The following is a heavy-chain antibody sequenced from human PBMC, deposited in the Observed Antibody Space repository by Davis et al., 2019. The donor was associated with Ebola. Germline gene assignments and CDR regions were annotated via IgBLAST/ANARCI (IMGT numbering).Heavy chain of an antibody. CDR2: IYYSGST. D-gene: IGHD3-9*01. V-gene: IGHV4-59*11. CDR3: ARVDSAYYYGMDV. CDR1: GGSISSHY. J-gene: IGHJ6*04. Sequence: PGGSLRLSCTVSGGSISSHYWSWIRQPPGKGLEWIGYIYYSGSTNYNPSLKSRVTISVDTSKNQFSLKLSSVTAADTAVYYCARVDSAYYYGMDVWGKGTTVTVSS.